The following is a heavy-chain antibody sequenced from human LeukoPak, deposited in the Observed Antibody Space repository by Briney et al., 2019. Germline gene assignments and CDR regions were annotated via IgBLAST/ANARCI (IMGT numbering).Heavy chain of an antibody. V-gene: IGHV4-61*02. CDR1: GGSISSGSYY. CDR3: ARLCSSTSCYYSDAFDI. J-gene: IGHJ3*02. D-gene: IGHD2-2*01. Sequence: SETLSLTCTVSGGSISSGSYYWSWIRQPAGKGLEWIGRIYTSGSTNYNPSLKSRVTISVDTSNNQFSLKLSSVTAADTAVYYCARLCSSTSCYYSDAFDIWGQGTMVTVSS. CDR2: IYTSGST.